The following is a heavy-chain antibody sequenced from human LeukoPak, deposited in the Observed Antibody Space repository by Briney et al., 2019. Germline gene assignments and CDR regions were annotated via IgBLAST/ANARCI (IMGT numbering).Heavy chain of an antibody. Sequence: PSETLSLTCTVSGGSISSYYWSWIRQPPGKGLEWIGYIYYSGSTNYNPSLKSRVTISLDTSKNQFSLKLSSVTAADTALYYCASDEYSYGSRTHPYFFDYWGQGTLVTVSS. D-gene: IGHD5-18*01. CDR3: ASDEYSYGSRTHPYFFDY. V-gene: IGHV4-59*12. CDR2: IYYSGST. CDR1: GGSISSYY. J-gene: IGHJ4*02.